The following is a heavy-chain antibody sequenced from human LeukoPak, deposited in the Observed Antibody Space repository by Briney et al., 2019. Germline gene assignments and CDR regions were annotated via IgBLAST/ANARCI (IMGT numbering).Heavy chain of an antibody. Sequence: GGSLTLSCAASGFIFDDYAMNWVRPAPGKGLEWVSGISWNRGNIGYADSVKGRFTISRDNAKNSLYLQMKSLRAEDTALYYCAEDAFSSSWYLDYWGQGILVTVSS. CDR3: AEDAFSSSWYLDY. D-gene: IGHD6-13*01. J-gene: IGHJ4*02. V-gene: IGHV3-9*01. CDR1: GFIFDDYA. CDR2: ISWNRGNI.